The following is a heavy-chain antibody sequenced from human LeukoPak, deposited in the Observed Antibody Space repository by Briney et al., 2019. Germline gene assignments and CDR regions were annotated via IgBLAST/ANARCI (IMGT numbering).Heavy chain of an antibody. D-gene: IGHD2-8*01. J-gene: IGHJ6*03. CDR2: IRYDGSNE. Sequence: GGSLRLSCAASGFTFSSYGMYWVRQAPGKGLEWVAFIRYDGSNEQYADSVKGRFSISRDSSKNILYLQMNNLRAEDTAVYYCAKDRCSNGIGCYYYYMDVWGKGTTVTISS. V-gene: IGHV3-30*02. CDR3: AKDRCSNGIGCYYYYMDV. CDR1: GFTFSSYG.